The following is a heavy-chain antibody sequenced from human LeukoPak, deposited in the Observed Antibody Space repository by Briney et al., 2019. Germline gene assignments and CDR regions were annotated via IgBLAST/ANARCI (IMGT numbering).Heavy chain of an antibody. Sequence: GGSLRLSCAAFGFTFSSHSMSWVRQAPGKGLEWVSSISSGSSHIYQADSVKGRFTISRDNAKNSLYLQMNSLRAEDTAVYYCARDYDYDFWSGYYRYYYYMDVWGKGTTVTVSS. CDR2: ISSGSSHI. CDR1: GFTFSSHS. CDR3: ARDYDYDFWSGYYRYYYYMDV. V-gene: IGHV3-21*01. J-gene: IGHJ6*03. D-gene: IGHD3-3*01.